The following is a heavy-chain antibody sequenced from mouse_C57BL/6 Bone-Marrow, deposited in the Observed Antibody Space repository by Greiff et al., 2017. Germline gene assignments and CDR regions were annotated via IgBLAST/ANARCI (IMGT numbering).Heavy chain of an antibody. CDR1: GYTFTSYW. J-gene: IGHJ3*01. CDR3: APLDSSGYVMVD. Sequence: QVQLQQPGAELVKPGASVKLSCKASGYTFTSYWMQWVKQRPGQGLAWIGEIDPSDSYTNYNQKFKGKDTLTVDTSSSTAYMQLSSLTSEDSAIYYCAPLDSSGYVMVDWGQGTLVTVSA. CDR2: IDPSDSYT. D-gene: IGHD3-2*02. V-gene: IGHV1-50*01.